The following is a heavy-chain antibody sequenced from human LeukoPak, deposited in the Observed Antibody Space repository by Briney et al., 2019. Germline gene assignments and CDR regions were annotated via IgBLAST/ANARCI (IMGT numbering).Heavy chain of an antibody. V-gene: IGHV4-4*07. Sequence: KPSETLSLTCTVSGGSISYYYWSWIRQPAGGGLEWIGRIYISGSTNYNPSLKSRVTISIDKSNNQFFLKLNSVTAADTAVYYWARESPPYSSGWYKDFWGQGALVTVSS. J-gene: IGHJ4*02. CDR3: ARESPPYSSGWYKDF. CDR1: GGSISYYY. D-gene: IGHD6-19*01. CDR2: IYISGST.